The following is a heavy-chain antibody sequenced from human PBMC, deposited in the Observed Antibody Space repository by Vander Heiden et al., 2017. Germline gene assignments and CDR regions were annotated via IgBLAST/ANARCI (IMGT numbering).Heavy chain of an antibody. D-gene: IGHD2-8*01. J-gene: IGHJ4*02. CDR1: GFTFSTYS. V-gene: IGHV3-21*01. CDR3: ARAAEYPYCTNGVCYSIDY. Sequence: EVQLVESGGGLLKPGGSLRLSCAASGFTFSTYSMTWVRQAPGKGLEWVSFISSSSSYIYYADSVKGRFTISRDNAKNSLYLQMNSLRAEDTAVYYCARAAEYPYCTNGVCYSIDYWGQGTLVTVSS. CDR2: ISSSSSYI.